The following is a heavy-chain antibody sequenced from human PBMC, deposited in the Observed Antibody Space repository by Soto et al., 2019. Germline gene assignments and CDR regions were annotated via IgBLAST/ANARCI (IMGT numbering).Heavy chain of an antibody. Sequence: GGSLRLSCAASGFTFSNAWMNWVRQAPGKGLEWVGRIKSKTDGGTTDYAAPVKGRFTISRDDSKNTLYLQMNSLKTEDTAVYYCTTPHDSIAARTYYYYGMDVWGQGTTVTVSS. CDR2: IKSKTDGGTT. J-gene: IGHJ6*02. CDR3: TTPHDSIAARTYYYYGMDV. D-gene: IGHD6-6*01. V-gene: IGHV3-15*07. CDR1: GFTFSNAW.